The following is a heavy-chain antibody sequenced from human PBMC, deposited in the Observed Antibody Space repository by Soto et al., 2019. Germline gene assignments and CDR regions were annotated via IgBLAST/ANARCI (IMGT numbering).Heavy chain of an antibody. J-gene: IGHJ4*02. V-gene: IGHV3-7*03. Sequence: EGQLVESGGLLVQPGGSLRLSCAASGFSFSSYWLSWVRQAPGKGLEWVANIKQDGTETFYVDSVKGRFTISRDNAQNSLYLQMSRLRAEDTAVYYCARDPTTVAPGDFWGQGTLVTVS. D-gene: IGHD4-17*01. CDR3: ARDPTTVAPGDF. CDR1: GFSFSSYW. CDR2: IKQDGTET.